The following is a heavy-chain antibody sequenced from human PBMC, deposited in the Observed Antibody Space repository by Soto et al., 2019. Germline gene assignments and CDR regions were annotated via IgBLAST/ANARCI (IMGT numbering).Heavy chain of an antibody. CDR1: GFTFSSYG. J-gene: IGHJ3*02. D-gene: IGHD3-10*01. CDR2: IWYDGSNK. CDR3: ARESPITSNEAFDI. Sequence: QVQLVESGGGVVQPGRSLRLSCAASGFTFSSYGMHWVRQAPGKGLEWVAVIWYDGSNKYYADSVKGRFTISRDNSKNTLYLQMNGLRAEDTAVYYCARESPITSNEAFDIWGQGTMVTVSS. V-gene: IGHV3-33*01.